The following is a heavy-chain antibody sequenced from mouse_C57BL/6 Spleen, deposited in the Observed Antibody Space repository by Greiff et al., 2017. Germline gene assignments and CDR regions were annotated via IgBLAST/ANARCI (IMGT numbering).Heavy chain of an antibody. CDR1: GYTFTSYD. Sequence: VKLQESGPELVKPGASVKLSCKASGYTFTSYDINWVKQRPGQGLEWIGWIYPRDGSTKYNAKFKGKATLTVDTSSSTAYMELHSLTSEDSAVYFCARASNGWYFDVWGTGTTVTVSS. V-gene: IGHV1-85*01. CDR3: ARASNGWYFDV. D-gene: IGHD2-5*01. J-gene: IGHJ1*03. CDR2: IYPRDGST.